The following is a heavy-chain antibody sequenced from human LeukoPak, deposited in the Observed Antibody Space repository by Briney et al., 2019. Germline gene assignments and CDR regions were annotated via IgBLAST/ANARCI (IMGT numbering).Heavy chain of an antibody. V-gene: IGHV3-48*03. CDR1: GFTFSSYE. CDR3: ARDRTGPYYYYYYMDV. D-gene: IGHD7-27*01. J-gene: IGHJ6*03. CDR2: ISSSGSTV. Sequence: GGSLRLSCAASGFTFSSYEMNWVRRAPGKGLEWVSYISSSGSTVKYADSVKGRFTVSRDNAKNSLYLQMNSLRAEDTGVYYCARDRTGPYYYYYYMDVWGKGTTVTISS.